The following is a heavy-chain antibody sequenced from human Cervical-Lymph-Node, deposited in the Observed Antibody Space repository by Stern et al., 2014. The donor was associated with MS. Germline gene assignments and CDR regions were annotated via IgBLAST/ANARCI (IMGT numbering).Heavy chain of an antibody. J-gene: IGHJ3*02. Sequence: VQLVESGSGLVKPSQTLSLTCAVSGGSISSGDYSWSWIRQPPGKGLEWIGDIYHSGRTYYNPSLKSRVTISVDRSKNQFSLKLSSVTAADTAVYYCARSSTVTPNAFDIWGQGTMVTVSS. CDR1: GGSISSGDYS. V-gene: IGHV4-30-2*01. CDR2: IYHSGRT. CDR3: ARSSTVTPNAFDI. D-gene: IGHD4-17*01.